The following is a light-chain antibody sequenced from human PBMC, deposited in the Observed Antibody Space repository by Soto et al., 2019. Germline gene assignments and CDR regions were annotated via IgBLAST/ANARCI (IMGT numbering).Light chain of an antibody. J-gene: IGKJ1*01. V-gene: IGKV3-15*01. Sequence: EIVMTQSPATLSVSPGERATLSCRASQSVSSTLAWYQQKPGQAPRLLIYGASTRATGIPARFSGSGSGTDFTLTISSLQSEDFAVYYCQQYKNWPRTLGQGTKVEIK. CDR2: GAS. CDR1: QSVSST. CDR3: QQYKNWPRT.